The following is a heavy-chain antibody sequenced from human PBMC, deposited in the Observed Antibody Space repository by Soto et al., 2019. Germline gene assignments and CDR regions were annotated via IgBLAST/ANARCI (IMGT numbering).Heavy chain of an antibody. D-gene: IGHD3-3*01. Sequence: QVQLVQSGAEVKKPGASVKVSCKASGYTFTSYDINWVRQATGQGLEWMGWMNPNSGNTGYAQKFQGRVTMTRNTSISKAYMELSSLRSEDTAVYYRASRRRDFLSGGYYYYYYGMDVWGQGTTVTVSS. J-gene: IGHJ6*02. V-gene: IGHV1-8*01. CDR1: GYTFTSYD. CDR3: ASRRRDFLSGGYYYYYYGMDV. CDR2: MNPNSGNT.